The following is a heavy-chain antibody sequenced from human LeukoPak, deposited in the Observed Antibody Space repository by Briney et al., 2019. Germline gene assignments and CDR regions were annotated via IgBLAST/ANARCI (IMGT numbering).Heavy chain of an antibody. CDR3: AKNLDYTTCGYYFDY. D-gene: IGHD4-11*01. J-gene: IGHJ4*02. V-gene: IGHV3-23*01. CDR1: GFTFSSYA. CDR2: IGAGGTFT. Sequence: PGGSLRLSCTASGFTFSSYAMNWVRPAPGKGLEWVSRIGAGGTFTFYADFVKGRLTISRDNSRNTLYLKMNSLKADDTAVYYCAKNLDYTTCGYYFDYWGQGTLVTVSS.